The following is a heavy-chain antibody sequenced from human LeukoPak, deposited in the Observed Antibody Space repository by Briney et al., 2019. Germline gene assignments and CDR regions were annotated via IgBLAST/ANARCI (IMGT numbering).Heavy chain of an antibody. J-gene: IGHJ5*02. CDR3: ASQSPSSSEYSSMDTGWFDP. Sequence: SETLSLTCTVSGGSISSSSYYWGWIRQPPGKGLEWIGSIYYSGSTYYNPSLKSRVTISVDTSKNQFSLKLSSVTAADTAVYYCASQSPSSSEYSSMDTGWFDPWGQGTLVTVSS. CDR2: IYYSGST. D-gene: IGHD6-6*01. V-gene: IGHV4-39*01. CDR1: GGSISSSSYY.